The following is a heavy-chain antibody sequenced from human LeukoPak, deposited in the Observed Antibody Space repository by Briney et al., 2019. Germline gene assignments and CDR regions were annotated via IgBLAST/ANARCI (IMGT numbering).Heavy chain of an antibody. J-gene: IGHJ3*01. Sequence: SETMSLTCAVYGGSFSGYYWSWIRQPPGKGLEWIGEINHSGSTNYNPSLKSRVTISVDTSKNQFSLKLSSVTAADTAMSYCARDLHIRSAWTDAFAFWGQGTMVTVSS. D-gene: IGHD6-19*01. CDR3: ARDLHIRSAWTDAFAF. CDR1: GGSFSGYY. CDR2: INHSGST. V-gene: IGHV4-34*01.